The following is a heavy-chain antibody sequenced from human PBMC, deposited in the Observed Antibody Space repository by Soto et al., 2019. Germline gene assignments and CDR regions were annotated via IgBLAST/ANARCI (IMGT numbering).Heavy chain of an antibody. J-gene: IGHJ4*02. V-gene: IGHV1-18*01. CDR3: ARDLSGGYGLDYLDY. Sequence: QIQLVQSGAEVKEPGASVKVSCKAAGYTFINYAIKWVRQAPGQGLEWMGWISAHNGNSNYAQKFQGRVTMTTDTSTNTAYMELGSLKSDDTAVYYCARDLSGGYGLDYLDYWGQGTLVTVSS. CDR1: GYTFINYA. CDR2: ISAHNGNS. D-gene: IGHD5-12*01.